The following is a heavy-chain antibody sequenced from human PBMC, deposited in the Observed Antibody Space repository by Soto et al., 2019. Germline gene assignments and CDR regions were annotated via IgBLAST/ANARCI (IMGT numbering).Heavy chain of an antibody. CDR1: GGTFSSYA. Sequence: SVKVSCKASGGTFSSYAISWVRQAPGQGLEWMGGIIPIFGTANYAQKFQGRVTITADESTSTAYMEPSSLRSEDTAVYYCARSRWSGYYTAEGYYYYGMDVWGQGTTVTVSS. V-gene: IGHV1-69*13. J-gene: IGHJ6*02. D-gene: IGHD3-3*01. CDR2: IIPIFGTA. CDR3: ARSRWSGYYTAEGYYYYGMDV.